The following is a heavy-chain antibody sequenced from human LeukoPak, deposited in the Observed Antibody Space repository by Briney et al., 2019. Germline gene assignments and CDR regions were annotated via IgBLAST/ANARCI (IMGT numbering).Heavy chain of an antibody. CDR3: ARGADRDYYDSSGYSKPPYFDY. D-gene: IGHD3-22*01. CDR1: GGSFSGYY. J-gene: IGHJ4*02. Sequence: PSETLSLTCAVYGGSFSGYYWSWIRQPPGKGLEWIGEINHSGSTNYNPSLKSRVTISVDTSKNQFSLKLSSVTAADTAVYYCARGADRDYYDSSGYSKPPYFDYWGQGTLVTVSS. V-gene: IGHV4-34*01. CDR2: INHSGST.